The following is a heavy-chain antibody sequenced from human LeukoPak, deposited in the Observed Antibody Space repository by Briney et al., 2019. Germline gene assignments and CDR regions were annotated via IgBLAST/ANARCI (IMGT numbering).Heavy chain of an antibody. V-gene: IGHV4-39*07. D-gene: IGHD6-13*01. J-gene: IGHJ5*02. CDR2: IYYSGST. CDR1: GGSISSSSYY. CDR3: ARDGTDGYSSSWSGWFDP. Sequence: QSSETLSLTCTVSGGSISSSSYYWGWIRQPPGKGLEWIGSIYYSGSTYYNPSLKSRVTISVDTSKNQFSLKLSSVTAADTAVYYCARDGTDGYSSSWSGWFDPWGQGTLVTVSS.